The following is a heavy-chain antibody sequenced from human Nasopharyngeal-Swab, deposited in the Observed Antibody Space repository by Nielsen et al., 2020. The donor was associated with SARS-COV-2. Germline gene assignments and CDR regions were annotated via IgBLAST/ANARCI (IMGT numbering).Heavy chain of an antibody. CDR2: MNPHIGNT. J-gene: IGHJ2*01. CDR3: ARGVGGYFDL. V-gene: IGHV1-8*01. Sequence: ASVKVSCKASGYTFTSHDINWVRQATGQGLEWMGWMNPHIGNTGYAQKFQGRVTMTRNTSISTAYMELNSLRSEDTAVYYWARGVGGYFDLWGRGTLVTVSS. D-gene: IGHD1-26*01. CDR1: GYTFTSHD.